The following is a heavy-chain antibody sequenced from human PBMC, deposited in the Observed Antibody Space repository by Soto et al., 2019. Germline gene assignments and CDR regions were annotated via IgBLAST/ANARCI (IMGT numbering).Heavy chain of an antibody. J-gene: IGHJ4*02. CDR1: GFTFANAW. CDR3: ASDFGSTSYTFDY. CDR2: IKSKTDGGTA. D-gene: IGHD3-10*01. V-gene: IGHV3-15*01. Sequence: VQLVESGGDFVKPGGSLRLSCAGSGFTFANAWMSWVRQAPGKGLEWVGRIKSKTDGGTADYSAPVQGRFTISRDDSKKMVYLQMRSLKTEDTALYYCASDFGSTSYTFDYWGQGTLVTVSS.